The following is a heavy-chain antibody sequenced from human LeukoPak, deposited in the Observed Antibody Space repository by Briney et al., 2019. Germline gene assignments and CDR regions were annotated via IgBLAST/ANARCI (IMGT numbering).Heavy chain of an antibody. CDR1: GYTFTSYF. J-gene: IGHJ4*02. D-gene: IGHD1-1*01. Sequence: ASVKVSCKASGYTFTSYFMYWVRQAPGQGLEWMGIINPTGGSTTYAQKFQGRVTMTRDTSTSTVYMELSSLRSEDTAVFYCARVSHNGSDYWGQGTLVTVSS. V-gene: IGHV1-46*01. CDR2: INPTGGST. CDR3: ARVSHNGSDY.